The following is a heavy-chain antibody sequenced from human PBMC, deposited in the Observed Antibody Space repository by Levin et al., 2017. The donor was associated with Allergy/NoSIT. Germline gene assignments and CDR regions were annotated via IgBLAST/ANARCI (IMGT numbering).Heavy chain of an antibody. D-gene: IGHD6-6*01. Sequence: SCAASGFTFSGYTLNWVRQAPGKGLEWVSSISSSSTYIYYADSLKGRFTISRDDAKNSLSLQMNSLRVEDTAVYYCASDGSYDTLDIWGQGTVVTVSS. CDR2: ISSSSTYI. V-gene: IGHV3-21*01. J-gene: IGHJ3*02. CDR3: ASDGSYDTLDI. CDR1: GFTFSGYT.